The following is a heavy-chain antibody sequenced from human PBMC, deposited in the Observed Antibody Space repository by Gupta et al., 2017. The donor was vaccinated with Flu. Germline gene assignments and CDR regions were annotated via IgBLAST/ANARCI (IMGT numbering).Heavy chain of an antibody. V-gene: IGHV3-9*01. CDR1: GFTFDDHA. CDR3: AKEAHTTGWVKHMDV. J-gene: IGHJ6*03. D-gene: IGHD6-19*01. Sequence: EVQLVESGGGLVQPGRSLRLSCAASGFTFDDHAMHWVRQAPGKGLEWVSGISWSSGDIGYADSVKGRFTISRDNAKNSLYLRMNSLRPEDTALYYCAKEAHTTGWVKHMDVWGKGTTVTVSS. CDR2: ISWSSGDI.